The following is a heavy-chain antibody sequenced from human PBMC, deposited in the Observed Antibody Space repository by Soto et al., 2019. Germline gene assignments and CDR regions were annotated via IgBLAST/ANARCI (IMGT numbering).Heavy chain of an antibody. D-gene: IGHD1-26*01. Sequence: QLQLVESGGGVVQPGRSLRLSCAASGFTFRSYGMHWGRQAPGKGLEWGAVISYDGSNKYYADSVKGRFTISRDNSKNTLYLQMNSLRAEDTAVYYCAKGGVGSTSNAFDIWGQGTMVTVSS. CDR3: AKGGVGSTSNAFDI. CDR1: GFTFRSYG. J-gene: IGHJ3*02. CDR2: ISYDGSNK. V-gene: IGHV3-30*18.